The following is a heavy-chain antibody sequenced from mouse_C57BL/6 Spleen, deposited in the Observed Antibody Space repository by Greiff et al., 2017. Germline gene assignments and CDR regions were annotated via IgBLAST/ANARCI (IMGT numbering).Heavy chain of an antibody. D-gene: IGHD1-1*01. CDR2: IWTGGGT. CDR3: ARNPNYYGSSYFDY. V-gene: IGHV2-9-1*01. J-gene: IGHJ2*01. Sequence: QVQLTESGPGLVAPSQSLSITCTVSGFSLTSYAIRWVRQPPGKGLEWLGVIWTGGGTNYNSALKSRLSISKHNSKSQVFLKMNSLQTDDTARYYCARNPNYYGSSYFDYRGQGTTLTVSS. CDR1: GFSLTSYA.